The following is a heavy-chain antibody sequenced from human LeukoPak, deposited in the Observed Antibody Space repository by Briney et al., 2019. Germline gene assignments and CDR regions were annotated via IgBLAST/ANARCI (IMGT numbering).Heavy chain of an antibody. V-gene: IGHV3-21*04. CDR2: ISSSSSYI. J-gene: IGHJ5*02. CDR1: GFTFSSYS. D-gene: IGHD2-21*02. Sequence: PGGSLRLSCAASGFTFSSYSMNWVRQAPGKGLEWVSSISSSSSYIYYADSVKGRFTISRDNTKNSLYLQMNSLRAEDTAVYYCARAIVVVTWDWFDPWGQGTLVTVSS. CDR3: ARAIVVVTWDWFDP.